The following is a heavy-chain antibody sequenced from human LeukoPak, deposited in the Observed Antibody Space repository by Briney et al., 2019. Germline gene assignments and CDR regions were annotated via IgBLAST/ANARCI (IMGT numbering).Heavy chain of an antibody. CDR1: GYTFTGYY. CDR3: ARAPYSSSSRDYYYYMDV. Sequence: EASVKVSCKASGYTFTGYYMHWVRQAPGQGLEWMGWVNPNSGGTNYAQKFQGRVTMTRDTSISTAYMELSRLRSDDTAVYYCARAPYSSSSRDYYYYMDVWGKGTTVTVSS. D-gene: IGHD6-6*01. CDR2: VNPNSGGT. V-gene: IGHV1-2*02. J-gene: IGHJ6*03.